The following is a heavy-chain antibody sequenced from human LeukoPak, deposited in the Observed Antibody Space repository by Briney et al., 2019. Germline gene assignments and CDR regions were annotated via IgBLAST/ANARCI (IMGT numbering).Heavy chain of an antibody. CDR1: EFTFSNYA. CDR3: AKNFAAGTEYFQH. D-gene: IGHD6-13*01. Sequence: GGSLRLSCAASEFTFSNYAMIWVRQAPGKGLEWVSIIHNDGATTYYADSVKGRFTMSRDNSKNTLYLEMNSLRAEDTAVYYCAKNFAAGTEYFQHWGQGTLVTVSS. V-gene: IGHV3-23*01. J-gene: IGHJ1*01. CDR2: IHNDGATT.